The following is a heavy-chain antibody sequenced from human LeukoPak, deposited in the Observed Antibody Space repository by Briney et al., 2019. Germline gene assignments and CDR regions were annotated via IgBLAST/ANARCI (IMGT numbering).Heavy chain of an antibody. CDR3: ARSPAHDYGEENPFEADSYFDY. J-gene: IGHJ4*02. Sequence: GASVKVSCKASGYTFTGYYMHWVRQAPGQGLEWMGWINPNSGGTNYAQKFQGWVTMTRDTSISTAYMELSRLRSDDTAVYYCARSPAHDYGEENPFEADSYFDYWGQGTLVTVSS. D-gene: IGHD4-17*01. V-gene: IGHV1-2*04. CDR2: INPNSGGT. CDR1: GYTFTGYY.